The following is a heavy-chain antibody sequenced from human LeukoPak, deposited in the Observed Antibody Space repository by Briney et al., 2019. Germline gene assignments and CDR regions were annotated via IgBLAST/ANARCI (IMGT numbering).Heavy chain of an antibody. CDR3: ARAVSMASYAFDI. J-gene: IGHJ3*02. D-gene: IGHD5-24*01. CDR1: GGSISSGDYD. V-gene: IGHV4-30-4*01. CDR2: IYYSGST. Sequence: SETLSLTCTVAGGSISSGDYDWSWIRQPPGKGLGWIGYIYYSGSTYYNPSLKSRVTISVDTSKNQFSLKLSSVTAADTAVYYCARAVSMASYAFDIWGQGTMVTVSS.